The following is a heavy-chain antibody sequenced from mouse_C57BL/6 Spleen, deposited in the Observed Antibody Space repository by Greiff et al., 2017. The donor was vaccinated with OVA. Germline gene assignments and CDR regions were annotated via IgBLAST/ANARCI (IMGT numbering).Heavy chain of an antibody. Sequence: EVQLQESGGGLVKPGGSLKLSCAASGFTFSSYAMSWVRQTPEKRLEWVATISDGGSYTYYPDNVKGRFTISRDNAKNNLYLQMSHLKSEDTAMYYCARDNYDYDDGGGFDYWGQGTTLTVSS. J-gene: IGHJ2*01. V-gene: IGHV5-4*01. CDR2: ISDGGSYT. CDR1: GFTFSSYA. CDR3: ARDNYDYDDGGGFDY. D-gene: IGHD2-4*01.